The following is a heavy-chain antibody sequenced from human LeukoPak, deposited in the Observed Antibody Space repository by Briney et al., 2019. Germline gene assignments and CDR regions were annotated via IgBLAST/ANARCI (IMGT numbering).Heavy chain of an antibody. J-gene: IGHJ4*02. V-gene: IGHV3-74*01. D-gene: IGHD2-15*01. CDR1: GLAFSAYK. Sequence: GGSLRLSCAASGLAFSAYKMHWVRHAPRKGLVWVSRISTDGYTTDYADFVQGRFTASRDNTKNTWSLEMNSLRAEDTAVFFCVVGGSPGYWGQGTLVTVSS. CDR3: VVGGSPGY. CDR2: ISTDGYTT.